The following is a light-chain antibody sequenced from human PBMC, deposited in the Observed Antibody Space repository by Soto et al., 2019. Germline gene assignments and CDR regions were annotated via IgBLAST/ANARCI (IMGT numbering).Light chain of an antibody. Sequence: QSALTQPASVSGSPGQSIAISCTGTRSDVGAYNYVSWYQQHPGKAPKLMISEVTNRPSGVSDRFSGSKSGNTASLTISGLQAEDQADYYCSSFTSRFTFAFGPGTKVTVL. CDR3: SSFTSRFTFA. CDR1: RSDVGAYNY. V-gene: IGLV2-14*01. CDR2: EVT. J-gene: IGLJ1*01.